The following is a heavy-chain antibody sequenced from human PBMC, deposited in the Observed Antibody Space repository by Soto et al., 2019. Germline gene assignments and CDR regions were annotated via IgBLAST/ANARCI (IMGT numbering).Heavy chain of an antibody. CDR1: GFSLSTSGVG. Sequence: QITLKESGPTLVKPTQTLTLTCTFSGFSLSTSGVGVDWIRQPPGEALEWLAIIYGDDDQQYSPSLKSRHTIHKDTSKNQAVLTMTNMDTVDTATYYCAHSRAAGTIYYFEDWGQGTLVTVSS. J-gene: IGHJ4*02. CDR3: AHSRAAGTIYYFED. V-gene: IGHV2-5*02. CDR2: IYGDDDQ. D-gene: IGHD6-13*01.